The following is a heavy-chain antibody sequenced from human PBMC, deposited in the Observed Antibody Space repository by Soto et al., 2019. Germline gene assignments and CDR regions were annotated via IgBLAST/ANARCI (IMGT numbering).Heavy chain of an antibody. Sequence: ASVKVSCKASGYTFTSYAMHWVRQAPGQRLEWMGWINAGNGNTKYSQKFRGRVTITRDTSASTAYMELSSLRSEDTAVYYCASSAVAGYYYYYYMDVWGKGTTVTVSS. V-gene: IGHV1-3*01. CDR3: ASSAVAGYYYYYYMDV. D-gene: IGHD6-19*01. J-gene: IGHJ6*03. CDR2: INAGNGNT. CDR1: GYTFTSYA.